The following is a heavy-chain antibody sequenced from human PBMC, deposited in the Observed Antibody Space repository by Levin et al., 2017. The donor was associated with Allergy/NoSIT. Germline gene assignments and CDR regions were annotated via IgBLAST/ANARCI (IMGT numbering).Heavy chain of an antibody. Sequence: SETLSLTCAVTGGSISGDYWSWIRQPAAKGLEWIGHIYTSENTNYNPSLKSRVTMSVDTARNQFSLKLRSVTAAATAVYYCTRHKRQDGMDVWGQGTTVTVS. V-gene: IGHV4-4*07. CDR3: TRHKRQDGMDV. CDR2: IYTSENT. J-gene: IGHJ6*02. CDR1: GGSISGDY.